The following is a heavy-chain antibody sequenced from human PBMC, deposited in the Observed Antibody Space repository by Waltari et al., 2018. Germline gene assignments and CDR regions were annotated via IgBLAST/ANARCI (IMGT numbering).Heavy chain of an antibody. CDR2: IYHSGST. J-gene: IGHJ4*02. V-gene: IGHV4-30-2*01. CDR1: GGSISRGGYS. D-gene: IGHD6-13*01. CDR3: ARCRRQQLVVDY. Sequence: QLQLQESGSGLVKPSQTLSLTCAVSGGSISRGGYSSSLIRQPPGKGLEWIGYIYHSGSTYYNPSLKSRVTISVDRSKNQFSLKLSSVTAADTAVYYCARCRRQQLVVDYWGQGTLVTVSS.